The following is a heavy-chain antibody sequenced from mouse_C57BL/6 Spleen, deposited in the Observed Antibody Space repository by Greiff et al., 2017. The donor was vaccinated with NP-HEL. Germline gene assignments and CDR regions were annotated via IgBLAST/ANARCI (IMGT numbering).Heavy chain of an antibody. CDR2: ISSGSSTI. CDR3: ARLRLYYYAMDY. Sequence: EVLLVESGGGLVKPGGSLKLSCAASGFTFSDYGMHWVRQAPEKGLEWVAYISSGSSTIYYADKVKGRFTISRDNAKNTLFLQLNSLRSEDTAMYYCARLRLYYYAMDYWGQGTSVTVSS. CDR1: GFTFSDYG. D-gene: IGHD2-4*01. J-gene: IGHJ4*01. V-gene: IGHV5-17*01.